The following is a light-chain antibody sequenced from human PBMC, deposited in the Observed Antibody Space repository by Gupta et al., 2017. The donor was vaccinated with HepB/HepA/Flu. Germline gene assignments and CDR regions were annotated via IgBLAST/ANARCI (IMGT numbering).Light chain of an antibody. CDR2: GAS. CDR1: QSVSSSY. CDR3: QQYGSSAIT. Sequence: ELVLTQSPGTLALSLGERATLSCRASQSVSSSYLAWYQQKPGQAPRLLIYGASSRATGIPDRFRGSGSGTDFTLTITRLEPEDCAMYYCQQYGSSAITFGQGTRLEIK. J-gene: IGKJ5*01. V-gene: IGKV3-20*01.